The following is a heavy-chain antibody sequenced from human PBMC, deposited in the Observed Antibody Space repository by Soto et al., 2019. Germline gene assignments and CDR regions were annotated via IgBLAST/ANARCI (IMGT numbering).Heavy chain of an antibody. J-gene: IGHJ3*02. D-gene: IGHD2-21*01. CDR2: IANGDNHI. V-gene: IGHV3-21*01. CDR3: AGEDGHCSDACNRGAFDI. CDR1: GFTFSEYS. Sequence: EVQVVESGGGLVKPGGSLRLSCAASGFTFSEYSLLWVRQAPGKGLEWLSFIANGDNHIFYSDSVKGRFTISRDNAKNSVYLQLNSLRADDSAVYYCAGEDGHCSDACNRGAFDIWGQGTMVTVSS.